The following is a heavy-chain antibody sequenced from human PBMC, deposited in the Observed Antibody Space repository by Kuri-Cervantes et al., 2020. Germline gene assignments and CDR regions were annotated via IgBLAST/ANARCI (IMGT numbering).Heavy chain of an antibody. CDR1: GFTVSSNY. Sequence: GESLKISCAASGFTVSSNYMGWVRQAPGKGLEWVSVIYSGGSTYYADSVKGRFTISRDNSKNTLYLQMNSLRAGDTAVYYCARWGGGYYYYGMDVWGQGTTVTVSS. D-gene: IGHD3-10*01. CDR2: IYSGGST. V-gene: IGHV3-53*01. CDR3: ARWGGGYYYYGMDV. J-gene: IGHJ6*02.